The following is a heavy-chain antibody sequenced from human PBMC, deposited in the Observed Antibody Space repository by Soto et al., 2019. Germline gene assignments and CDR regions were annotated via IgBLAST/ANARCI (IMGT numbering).Heavy chain of an antibody. Sequence: SLRLSCAASGFIFSSFGMHWVRQAPGKGLEWVAHIWYDGSNTYYADSVKGRSTVSRDNSRNTLYLQMNSLRAEDTAVYHCVRDLLGSGGHFDYWGQGTPVTVSS. CDR3: VRDLLGSGGHFDY. J-gene: IGHJ4*02. CDR2: IWYDGSNT. CDR1: GFIFSSFG. D-gene: IGHD7-27*01. V-gene: IGHV3-33*01.